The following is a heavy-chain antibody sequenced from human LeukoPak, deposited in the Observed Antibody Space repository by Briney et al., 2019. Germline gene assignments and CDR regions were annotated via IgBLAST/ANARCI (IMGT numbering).Heavy chain of an antibody. CDR2: ISAYNGNT. J-gene: IGHJ4*02. CDR3: ARVFWSGYLEVFDY. CDR1: GYTFTSYG. Sequence: ASVKVSCKASGYTFTSYGISWVRQAPGRGLEWMGWISAYNGNTNYAQKLQGRVTMTTDTSTSTAYMELRSLRSDDTAVYYCARVFWSGYLEVFDYWGQGTLVTVSS. V-gene: IGHV1-18*01. D-gene: IGHD3-3*01.